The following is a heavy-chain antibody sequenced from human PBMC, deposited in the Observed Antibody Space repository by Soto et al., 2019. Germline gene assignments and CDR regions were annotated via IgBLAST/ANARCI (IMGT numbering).Heavy chain of an antibody. CDR2: ISAYNGNT. D-gene: IGHD6-19*01. V-gene: IGHV1-18*01. J-gene: IGHJ6*02. Sequence: GASVKVSCKASGYTFTSYGISWVRQAPGQGLEWMGWISAYNGNTNYAQKLQGRVTMTTDTSTSTAYMELRSLRSDDTAVYYCARDLQGLAVAGTFDYYYYGMDVWGQGTTVTVSS. CDR3: ARDLQGLAVAGTFDYYYYGMDV. CDR1: GYTFTSYG.